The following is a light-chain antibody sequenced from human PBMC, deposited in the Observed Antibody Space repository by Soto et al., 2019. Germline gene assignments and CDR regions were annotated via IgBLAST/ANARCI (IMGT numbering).Light chain of an antibody. CDR1: TGAVTSGYY. CDR2: STS. Sequence: QTVVTQEPSLTVSPGGTVTLTCASSTGAVTSGYYPNWFQQKPGQAPRVLIYSTSNKHSWTPARFSGSLLGGKAALTLSGVQPEDEAEYYCLLYYGGAVVFGGATKLTVL. V-gene: IGLV7-43*01. CDR3: LLYYGGAVV. J-gene: IGLJ2*01.